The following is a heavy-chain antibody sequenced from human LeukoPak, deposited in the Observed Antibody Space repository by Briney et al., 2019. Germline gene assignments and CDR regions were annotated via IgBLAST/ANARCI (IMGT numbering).Heavy chain of an antibody. CDR3: ARGAYPYDFWSGYREYYYMDV. V-gene: IGHV3-21*01. Sequence: PGGSLRLSCAASGFTFSSYSMNWVRPAPGKGLEWVSSISSSSSYIYYADSVKGRFTISGDNAKNSLYLQMNSLRAEDTAVYYCARGAYPYDFWSGYREYYYMDVWGKGTTVTVSS. J-gene: IGHJ6*03. CDR2: ISSSSSYI. CDR1: GFTFSSYS. D-gene: IGHD3-3*01.